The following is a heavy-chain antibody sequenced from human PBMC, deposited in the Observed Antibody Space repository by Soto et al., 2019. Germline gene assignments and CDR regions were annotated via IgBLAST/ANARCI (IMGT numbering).Heavy chain of an antibody. D-gene: IGHD2-21*02. CDR3: ASGGGNSPPLTQDAFDI. CDR2: IDPSDSYT. J-gene: IGHJ3*02. CDR1: GYSFTRYW. V-gene: IGHV5-10-1*01. Sequence: GESLKISCKGSGYSFTRYWISWVRQMPGKGLEWMGRIDPSDSYTNYSPSFQCHVTISADKSISTAYLQWSSLKASDTAMYYCASGGGNSPPLTQDAFDIWGQGTMVTVSS.